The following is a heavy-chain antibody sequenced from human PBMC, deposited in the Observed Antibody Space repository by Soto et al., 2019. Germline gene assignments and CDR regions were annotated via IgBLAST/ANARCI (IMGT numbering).Heavy chain of an antibody. D-gene: IGHD1-1*01. CDR1: GFTVSSNY. CDR2: IYSGGST. V-gene: IGHV3-53*04. CDR3: ARSELEPSPAHYYYYYYMDV. Sequence: GGSLRLSCAASGFTVSSNYMSWVRQAPGKGLEWVSVIYSGGSTYYADSVKGRFTISRHNSKNTLYLQMNSLRAKDTAVYYCARSELEPSPAHYYYYYYMDVWGKGTTVTVSS. J-gene: IGHJ6*03.